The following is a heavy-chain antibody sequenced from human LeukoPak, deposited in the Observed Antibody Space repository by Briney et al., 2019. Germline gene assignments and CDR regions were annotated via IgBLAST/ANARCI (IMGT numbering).Heavy chain of an antibody. Sequence: PSGTLSLTCAVSGGSISSGNWWSWIRQTPGKGLEWIGEIYHSGNTVYNPPLKSRVTVSVDNSKKQFSLRLTSVTAADTAVYYCARNGDSSSVVDWGQGTLVTVSS. CDR2: IYHSGNT. J-gene: IGHJ4*02. CDR3: ARNGDSSSVVD. V-gene: IGHV4-4*02. CDR1: GGSISSGNW. D-gene: IGHD4-17*01.